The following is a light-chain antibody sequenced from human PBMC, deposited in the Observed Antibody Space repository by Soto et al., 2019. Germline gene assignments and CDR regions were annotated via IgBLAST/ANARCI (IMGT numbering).Light chain of an antibody. CDR1: SSNIGGHN. CDR2: CDN. CDR3: AAWDDSLNAYM. Sequence: QSVLTQPSSVSGAPGQRVTISCSGSSSNIGGHNVSWYQQHPRTAPKPLIYCDNQQPSTVPDRFSGSKSGTSASLAISGLQAEDEATYYCAAWDDSLNAYMFGGRTQLTVL. J-gene: IGLJ3*02. V-gene: IGLV1-44*01.